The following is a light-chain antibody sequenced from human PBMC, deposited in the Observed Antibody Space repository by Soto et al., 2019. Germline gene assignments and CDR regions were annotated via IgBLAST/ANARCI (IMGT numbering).Light chain of an antibody. Sequence: QSALTQPASVSGSPGQSITISCTGTSSDVGGYNSVSWYQPHPGKAPKLMIYEVSNRPSGVSDRFSGSKSGNTASLTISGLQAEDEADYYCSSYTTNTGLEYVFGTGTKVTVL. V-gene: IGLV2-14*01. CDR1: SSDVGGYNS. CDR2: EVS. CDR3: SSYTTNTGLEYV. J-gene: IGLJ1*01.